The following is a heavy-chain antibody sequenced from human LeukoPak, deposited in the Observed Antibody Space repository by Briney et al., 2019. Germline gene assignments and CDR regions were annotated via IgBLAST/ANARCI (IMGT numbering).Heavy chain of an antibody. J-gene: IGHJ6*03. CDR3: AKNIWTEMATIYYYMDV. CDR2: ISGSAYST. Sequence: GGSLRLSCAASGFTFSSYAMSWVRQAPGKGLEWVSAISGSAYSTYYADSVKGRFTISRDNSKNTLYLQMNSLRAGDTAVYYCAKNIWTEMATIYYYMDVWGKGTTVTVSS. CDR1: GFTFSSYA. V-gene: IGHV3-23*01. D-gene: IGHD5-24*01.